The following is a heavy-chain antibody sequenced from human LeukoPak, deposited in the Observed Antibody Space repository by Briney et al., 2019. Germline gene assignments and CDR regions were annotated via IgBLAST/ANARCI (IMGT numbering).Heavy chain of an antibody. CDR3: AELGITMIGGV. J-gene: IGHJ6*04. D-gene: IGHD3-10*02. CDR1: GFSFSSYR. V-gene: IGHV3-21*06. Sequence: GGSLRLSCAASGFSFSSYRMNWVRQAPGKWLEWVSSVSNSGDYIHYADSVKGRFTISRDNSKNSLYLQMNSLRAEDTAVYYCAELGITMIGGVWGKGTTVTISS. CDR2: VSNSGDYI.